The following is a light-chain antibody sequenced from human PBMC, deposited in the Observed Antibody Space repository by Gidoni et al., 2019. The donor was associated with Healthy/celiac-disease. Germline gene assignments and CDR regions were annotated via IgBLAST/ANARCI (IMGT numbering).Light chain of an antibody. CDR2: DAS. V-gene: IGKV3-11*01. J-gene: IGKJ4*01. Sequence: EIVLTQSPATLSLSPGERATLSCRASQSVSSYLAWYQQKPGQAPRLLIYDASKRATGIPARFSGSASGTDFTLTISSLEPEDFAVYYCQQRSHWPPSLTFGGXTKVEIK. CDR1: QSVSSY. CDR3: QQRSHWPPSLT.